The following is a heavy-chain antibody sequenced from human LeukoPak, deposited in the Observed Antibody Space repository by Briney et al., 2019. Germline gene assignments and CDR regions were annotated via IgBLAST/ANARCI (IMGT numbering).Heavy chain of an antibody. CDR3: ARVEMATIADY. Sequence: ASVKVSCKASGGTFSSYTISWVRQAPGQGLEWMGWISAYNGNTNYAQKLQGRVTMTTDTSTSTAYMELRSLRSDDTAVYYCARVEMATIADYWGQGTLVTVSS. CDR1: GGTFSSYT. V-gene: IGHV1-18*01. J-gene: IGHJ4*02. D-gene: IGHD5-24*01. CDR2: ISAYNGNT.